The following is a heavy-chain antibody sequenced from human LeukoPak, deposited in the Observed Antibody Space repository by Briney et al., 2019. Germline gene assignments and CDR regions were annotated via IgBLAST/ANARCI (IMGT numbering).Heavy chain of an antibody. V-gene: IGHV3-7*01. CDR2: IKQDGSEK. CDR3: ARVLQWLVPSLDY. D-gene: IGHD6-19*01. CDR1: GFTFSSYW. Sequence: GGSLRLSCAASGFTFSSYWMSWVRQAPGKGLEWVANIKQDGSEKYYVDSVKGRFTISRDNAKNSLYLQMNSLRAEGTAVYYCARVLQWLVPSLDYWGQGTLVTVSS. J-gene: IGHJ4*02.